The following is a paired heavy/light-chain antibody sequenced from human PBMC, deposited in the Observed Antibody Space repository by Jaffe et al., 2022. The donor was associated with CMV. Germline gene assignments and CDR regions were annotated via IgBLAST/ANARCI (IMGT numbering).Light chain of an antibody. CDR3: QSYDSSNVV. Sequence: NFMLTQPHSVSESPGKTVTISCTRSSGSIASNYVQWYQQRPGSAPTTVIYEDNQRPSGVPDRFSGSIDSSSNSASLTISGLKTEDEADYYCQSYDSSNVVFGGGTKLTVL. V-gene: IGLV6-57*04. J-gene: IGLJ2*01. CDR2: EDN. CDR1: SGSIASNY.
Heavy chain of an antibody. CDR2: IYYSGST. V-gene: IGHV4-31*03. Sequence: QVQLQESGPGLVKPSQTLSLTCTVSGGSISSGGYYWSWIRQHPGKGLEWIGYIYYSGSTYYNPSLKSRVTISVDTSKNQFSLKLSSVTAADTAVYYCARDRPSPYCSSTSCLDHRFDPWGQGTLVTVSS. CDR3: ARDRPSPYCSSTSCLDHRFDP. D-gene: IGHD2-2*01. J-gene: IGHJ5*02. CDR1: GGSISSGGYY.